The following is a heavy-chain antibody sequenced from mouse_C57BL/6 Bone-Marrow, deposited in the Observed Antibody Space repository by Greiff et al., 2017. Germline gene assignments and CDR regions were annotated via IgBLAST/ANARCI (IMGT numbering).Heavy chain of an antibody. J-gene: IGHJ4*01. Sequence: QVQLQQPGAELVKPGASVKLSCKASGYTFTSYWMHWVKQRPGQGLEWIGMIHPNSGSTNYHEKFKSKPTLTVDKSSSTAYMQLSSLTSEVSAVYYCASPHYYGSSLYYYAMGYWGQGTSVTVSS. D-gene: IGHD1-1*01. CDR2: IHPNSGST. CDR3: ASPHYYGSSLYYYAMGY. V-gene: IGHV1-64*01. CDR1: GYTFTSYW.